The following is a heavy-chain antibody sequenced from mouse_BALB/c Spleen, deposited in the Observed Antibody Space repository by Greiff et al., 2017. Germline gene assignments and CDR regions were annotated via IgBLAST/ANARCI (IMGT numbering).Heavy chain of an antibody. J-gene: IGHJ4*01. CDR3: ARSIYYDYDAMDY. Sequence: EVQLQQSGPGLVKPSQSLSLTCTVTGYSITSDYAWNWIRQFPGNKLEWMGYISYSGSTSYNPSLKSRISITRDTSKNQFFLQLNSVTTEDTATYYCARSIYYDYDAMDYWGQGTSVTVSS. CDR2: ISYSGST. D-gene: IGHD2-1*01. CDR1: GYSITSDYA. V-gene: IGHV3-2*02.